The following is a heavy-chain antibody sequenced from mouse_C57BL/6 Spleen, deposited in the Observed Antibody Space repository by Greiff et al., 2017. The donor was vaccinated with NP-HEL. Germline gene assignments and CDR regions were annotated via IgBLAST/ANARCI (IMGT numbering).Heavy chain of an antibody. Sequence: QVQLKQSGPELVKPGASVKISCKASGYAFSSSWMNWVKQRPGKGLEWIGRIYPGDGDTNYNGKFKGKATLTADKSSSTAYMQLSSLTSEDSAVYFCAGTGRENFDYWGQGTTLTVSS. CDR1: GYAFSSSW. D-gene: IGHD4-1*01. CDR2: IYPGDGDT. V-gene: IGHV1-82*01. J-gene: IGHJ2*01. CDR3: AGTGRENFDY.